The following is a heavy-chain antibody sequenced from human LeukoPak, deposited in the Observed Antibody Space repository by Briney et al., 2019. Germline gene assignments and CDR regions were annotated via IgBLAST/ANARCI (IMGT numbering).Heavy chain of an antibody. CDR1: GGSISSGSYY. CDR2: IYTSGST. V-gene: IGHV4-61*02. D-gene: IGHD2-2*01. J-gene: IGHJ4*02. Sequence: KSSETLSLTCTVSGGSISSGSYYWSWIRQPAGKGLEWIGRIYTSGSTNYNPSLKSRVTISVDTSKNQFSLKLSSVTAADTAVYYCARVSLERYCSSTSCFDYWGQGTLVTVSS. CDR3: ARVSLERYCSSTSCFDY.